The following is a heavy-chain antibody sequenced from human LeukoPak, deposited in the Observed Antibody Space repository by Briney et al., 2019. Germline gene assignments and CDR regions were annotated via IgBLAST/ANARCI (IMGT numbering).Heavy chain of an antibody. CDR1: GYTFTSYD. Sequence: ASVKVSCKASGYTFTSYDINWVRQATGQGLEWMGWMNPNSGNTGYAQKFQGRVTMTRNTSISTAYMELSSLRSEDTAVYYCARGRTEYYYDSSGYSNWGQGTLVTVSS. D-gene: IGHD3-22*01. J-gene: IGHJ4*02. CDR2: MNPNSGNT. V-gene: IGHV1-8*01. CDR3: ARGRTEYYYDSSGYSN.